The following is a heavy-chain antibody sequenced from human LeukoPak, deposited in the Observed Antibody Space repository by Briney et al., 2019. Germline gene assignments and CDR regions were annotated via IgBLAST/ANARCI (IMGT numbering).Heavy chain of an antibody. D-gene: IGHD2-15*01. CDR2: ISPYNGNT. CDR3: ARLGYCSGNSCPTSYYNWFDP. J-gene: IGHJ5*02. V-gene: IGHV1-18*01. CDR1: GYTFTSYG. Sequence: GASVKVSCKASGYTFTSYGISWVRQAPGQGLEWMGWISPYNGNTIYEQRLQGRVTMTTDTSTSTAYMELRSLRSDDTAVYYCARLGYCSGNSCPTSYYNWFDPWGQGTLVTVSS.